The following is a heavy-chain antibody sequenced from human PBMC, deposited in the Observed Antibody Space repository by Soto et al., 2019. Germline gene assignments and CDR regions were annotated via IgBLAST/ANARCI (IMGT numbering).Heavy chain of an antibody. J-gene: IGHJ4*02. CDR1: EFIFRDSY. CDR2: INGDAGTT. CDR3: ARTRYSSVWNDY. D-gene: IGHD6-19*01. Sequence: QVQLVETGGGLVKPGGSLRLSCAASEFIFRDSYMSWLRHAPGKGLEWVSSINGDAGTTYYADSVNGRFTISRDNANNLLFLKMSSLRADDTAMYYCARTRYSSVWNDYWGQGTLVTVSS. V-gene: IGHV3-11*01.